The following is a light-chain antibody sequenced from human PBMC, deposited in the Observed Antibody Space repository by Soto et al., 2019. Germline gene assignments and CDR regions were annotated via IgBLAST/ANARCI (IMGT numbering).Light chain of an antibody. CDR3: SSYAGSTNLV. V-gene: IGLV2-8*01. J-gene: IGLJ2*01. CDR1: SSDVGGYNY. Sequence: SSPYHEQKVTISCTGTSSDVGGYNYVSWYQQHPGKAPKLMIYEVSKRPSGVPDRFSGSKSGNTASLTVSGLQAEDEADYYCSSYAGSTNLVFGGGTKVTVL. CDR2: EVS.